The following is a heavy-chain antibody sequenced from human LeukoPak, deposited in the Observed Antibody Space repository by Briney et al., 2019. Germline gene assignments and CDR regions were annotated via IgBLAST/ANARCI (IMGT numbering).Heavy chain of an antibody. CDR3: AKAGIGAAIAYFDY. J-gene: IGHJ4*02. CDR2: ISYDGSNK. D-gene: IGHD3-10*01. V-gene: IGHV3-30*18. CDR1: GFTFSSYG. Sequence: QAGGSLRLSCAASGFTFSSYGMHWVRQAPGKGLEWVAVISYDGSNKYYADSVKGRFTISRDNSKSTLYLQMNSLRAEDTAVYYCAKAGIGAAIAYFDYWGQGTLVTVSS.